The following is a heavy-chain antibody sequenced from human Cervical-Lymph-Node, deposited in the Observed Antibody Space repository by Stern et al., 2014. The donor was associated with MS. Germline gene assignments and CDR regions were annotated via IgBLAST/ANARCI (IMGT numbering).Heavy chain of an antibody. J-gene: IGHJ6*02. CDR2: IIPIFGTA. V-gene: IGHV1-69*01. CDR3: ARGGYSYGPYYYYYYGMDV. D-gene: IGHD5-18*01. Sequence: VQLVESGAEVKKPGSSVKVSCKASGGTFSSYAISWVRQAPGQGLEWMGGIIPIFGTANYAQKFQGRVTITADESTSTAYMELSSLRSEDTAVYYCARGGYSYGPYYYYYYGMDVWGQGTTVTVSS. CDR1: GGTFSSYA.